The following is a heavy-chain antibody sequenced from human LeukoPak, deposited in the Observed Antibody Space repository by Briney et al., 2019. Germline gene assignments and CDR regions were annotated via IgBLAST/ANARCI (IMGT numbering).Heavy chain of an antibody. J-gene: IGHJ5*01. D-gene: IGHD6-19*01. CDR3: AREMYSSGWYADS. Sequence: SETLSLTCTVSGGSISSYYWSWIRQPPGKGLEWIGYIYYSGSTNYNPSLKSRVTISVDTSKNQFSLKLSSVTAADTAVCYCAREMYSSGWYADSWGQGTLVTVSS. CDR2: IYYSGST. V-gene: IGHV4-59*01. CDR1: GGSISSYY.